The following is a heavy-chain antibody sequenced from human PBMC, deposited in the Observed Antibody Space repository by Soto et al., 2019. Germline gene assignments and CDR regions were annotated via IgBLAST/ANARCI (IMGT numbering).Heavy chain of an antibody. CDR2: INHSGST. Sequence: QVQLQQWGAGLLKPSETLSLTCAVYGGSFSGYYWSWIRQPPGKGLEWIGEINHSGSTNYNPSLKSRVTISVDTSKNQFSLKRSSVTAADTAVYYCARGRGGWSIAARSYYYYMDVWGKGTTVTVSS. CDR1: GGSFSGYY. CDR3: ARGRGGWSIAARSYYYYMDV. V-gene: IGHV4-34*01. J-gene: IGHJ6*03. D-gene: IGHD6-6*01.